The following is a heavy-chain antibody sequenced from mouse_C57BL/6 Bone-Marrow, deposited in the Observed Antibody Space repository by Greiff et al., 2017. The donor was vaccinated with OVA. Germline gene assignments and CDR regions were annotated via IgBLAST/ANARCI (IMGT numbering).Heavy chain of an antibody. CDR3: ARELLTVYFDY. D-gene: IGHD1-1*01. J-gene: IGHJ2*01. CDR2: ISSDSSTI. V-gene: IGHV5-17*01. Sequence: EVMLVESGGGLVKPGGSLKLSCAASGFTFSDYGMHWVRQAPEKGLEWVAYISSDSSTIYYADTVKGRFTISRDNAKNTLFLQMTSLRSEDTAMYYCARELLTVYFDYWGQGTTLTVSS. CDR1: GFTFSDYG.